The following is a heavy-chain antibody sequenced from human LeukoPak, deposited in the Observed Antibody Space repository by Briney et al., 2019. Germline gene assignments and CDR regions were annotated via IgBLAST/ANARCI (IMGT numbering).Heavy chain of an antibody. CDR2: ISAYNGNT. Sequence: GASVKVSCKASGYTFTSYDINWVRQATGQGLEWMGWISAYNGNTNYAQKLQGRVTMTTDTSTSTAYMELRSLRSDDTAVYYCARLIVDGYNLNYFDYWGQGTLVTVSS. V-gene: IGHV1-18*01. J-gene: IGHJ4*02. D-gene: IGHD5-24*01. CDR1: GYTFTSYD. CDR3: ARLIVDGYNLNYFDY.